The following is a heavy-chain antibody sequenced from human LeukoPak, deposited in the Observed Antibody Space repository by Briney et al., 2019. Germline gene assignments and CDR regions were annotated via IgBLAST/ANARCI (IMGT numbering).Heavy chain of an antibody. CDR2: IYYSAGT. J-gene: IGHJ4*02. Sequence: SETLSLTCTVSGDSVSNDDYFWSWTRQPPGEGLEWIGYIYYSAGTYYNPSLKSRVTMSIDTSKNQFSLRLSSVTAADTALYYCAYSGSYGHLGYWGQGIPVTVSS. D-gene: IGHD1-26*01. V-gene: IGHV4-30-4*01. CDR1: GDSVSNDDYF. CDR3: AYSGSYGHLGY.